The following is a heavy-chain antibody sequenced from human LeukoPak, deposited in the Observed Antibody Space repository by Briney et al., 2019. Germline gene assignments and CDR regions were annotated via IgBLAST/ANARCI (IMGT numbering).Heavy chain of an antibody. J-gene: IGHJ4*02. V-gene: IGHV3-23*01. D-gene: IGHD1-14*01. CDR3: AKNITN. CDR1: GFTFSNYA. Sequence: GGSLRLSCATSGFTFSNYAMSWVRQAPGTGREWVSGISESGDNKNHADSVKCRFTISRDNSKNTLYLQMSSLRVEDTAIYYCAKNITNWGQGTLVTVSS. CDR2: ISESGDNK.